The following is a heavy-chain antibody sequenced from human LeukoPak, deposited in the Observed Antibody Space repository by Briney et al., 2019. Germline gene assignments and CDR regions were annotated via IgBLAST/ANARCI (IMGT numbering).Heavy chain of an antibody. Sequence: KSSDTLSLTCAVYGGSFSGYYWSWIRQPPGKGLEWIGEINHSGSTNYNPSLKSRVTISVDTSKNQFSLKLSSVTAADTAVYYCARGQRGYSGYGSAQRYYCGHGTLVTVAS. D-gene: IGHD5-12*01. V-gene: IGHV4-34*01. J-gene: IGHJ4*01. CDR3: ARGQRGYSGYGSAQRYY. CDR1: GGSFSGYY. CDR2: INHSGST.